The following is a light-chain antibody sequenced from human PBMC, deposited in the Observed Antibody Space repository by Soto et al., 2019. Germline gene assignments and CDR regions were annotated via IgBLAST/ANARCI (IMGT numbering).Light chain of an antibody. CDR1: QNINNY. CDR3: QQSYSTRLT. J-gene: IGKJ4*01. V-gene: IGKV1-39*01. Sequence: DIQMTQSPFSLSASVGDRVTISCRPSQNINNYLNWYQQRPGKAPKLLIFAASTLQSGVPSRFSGSGSGTDFTLTICSLQPEDFATYYCQQSYSTRLTFGGGTKVEI. CDR2: AAS.